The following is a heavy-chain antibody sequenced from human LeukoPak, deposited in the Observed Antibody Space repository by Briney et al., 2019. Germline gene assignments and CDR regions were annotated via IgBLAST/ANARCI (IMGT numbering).Heavy chain of an antibody. CDR3: ARDLKIFDEFTTTGGGDY. CDR1: SYTFTSYG. V-gene: IGHV1-18*01. D-gene: IGHD3-3*01. J-gene: IGHJ4*02. Sequence: GASVKVSCKASSYTFTSYGISWVRQAPGQGLEWMGWISAYNDNTNYAQKFQGRVTMTTDTSTSTAYMELRRLRAEDTAVYYCARDLKIFDEFTTTGGGDYWGQGTLVTVSS. CDR2: ISAYNDNT.